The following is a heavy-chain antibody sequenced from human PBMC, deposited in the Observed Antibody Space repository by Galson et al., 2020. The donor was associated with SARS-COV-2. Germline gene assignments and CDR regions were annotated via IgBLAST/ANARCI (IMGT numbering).Heavy chain of an antibody. V-gene: IGHV3-33*01. CDR1: GFTFSNFG. J-gene: IGHJ6*02. CDR2: IWYDGSNK. D-gene: IGHD6-19*01. Sequence: TGGSLRLSCAASGFTFSNFGMHWVRQAPGKGLEWVAVIWYDGSNKYYSDSVKGRFTISRDNSKNTLYLQMNSLRAEDTAVYYCARGRSSGWSGRRDYGMDVWGQGTTVPVSS. CDR3: ARGRSSGWSGRRDYGMDV.